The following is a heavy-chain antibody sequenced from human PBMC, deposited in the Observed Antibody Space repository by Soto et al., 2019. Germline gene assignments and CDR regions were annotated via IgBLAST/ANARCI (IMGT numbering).Heavy chain of an antibody. J-gene: IGHJ6*02. Sequence: QVQLVESGGGVVQPGRSLRLSCAASGFTFSSYAMHWVRQAPGKGLEWVAVISYDGSNKYYADSVKGRLTISRDNSKNTLYLQMNSLRAEDTAVYYCARDVGITMVRGVTTPDVWGQGTTVTVSS. V-gene: IGHV3-30-3*01. CDR3: ARDVGITMVRGVTTPDV. D-gene: IGHD3-10*01. CDR2: ISYDGSNK. CDR1: GFTFSSYA.